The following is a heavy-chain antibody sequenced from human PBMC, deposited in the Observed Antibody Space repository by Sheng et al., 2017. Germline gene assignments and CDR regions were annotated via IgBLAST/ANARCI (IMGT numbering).Heavy chain of an antibody. Sequence: EVQLVESGGGLVKPGESLRLSCAASEFRISSYAMHWVRQAPGKGLEWLSSISSSGSYIHYADSVKGRFIISRDNAKKSVFLQMNSLSADDTAVYYCAKLVVMTGNDAVDVWGHGTMVTVSS. V-gene: IGHV3-21*02. CDR1: EFRISSYA. CDR2: ISSSGSYI. J-gene: IGHJ3*01. D-gene: IGHD2-21*02. CDR3: AKLVVMTGNDAVDV.